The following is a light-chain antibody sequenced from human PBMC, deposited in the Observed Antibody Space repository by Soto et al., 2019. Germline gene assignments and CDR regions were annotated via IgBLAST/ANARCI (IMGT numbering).Light chain of an antibody. CDR2: AAS. J-gene: IGKJ5*01. Sequence: DIQMTQSPSSVSASVGDRFTISCQASQGISRSLAWYQQKPGKAPKLLIYAASSLQSGVPSRFSGSGFGTDFTLTISSLQPEDSAIYYCQQADTFPITFGQGTRLEIK. CDR3: QQADTFPIT. CDR1: QGISRS. V-gene: IGKV1D-12*01.